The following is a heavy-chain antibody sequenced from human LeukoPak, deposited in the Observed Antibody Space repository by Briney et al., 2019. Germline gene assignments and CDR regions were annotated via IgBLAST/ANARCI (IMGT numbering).Heavy chain of an antibody. CDR2: IYPGDSDT. Sequence: GESLKISCKGSGYRFTCYWIGWVRQMPGKGLEWMGIIYPGDSDTIYSPSFQGQVTISADKSTSTANLQWSSLKASDTAMYYCARSGGNSYSIWGQGTMVTVSS. D-gene: IGHD4-23*01. V-gene: IGHV5-51*01. J-gene: IGHJ3*02. CDR1: GYRFTCYW. CDR3: ARSGGNSYSI.